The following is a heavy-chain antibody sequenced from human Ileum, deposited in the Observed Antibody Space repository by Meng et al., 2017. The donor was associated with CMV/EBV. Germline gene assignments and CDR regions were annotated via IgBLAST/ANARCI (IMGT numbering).Heavy chain of an antibody. CDR1: FTSYG. CDR3: ARGSQKDCSSSSCSQWWFDP. V-gene: IGHV1-18*01. CDR2: ISPYNGNV. D-gene: IGHD2-2*01. Sequence: FTSYGISWVRQAPGQGLEWMGWISPYNGNVNYAQNLQGRVTMTTDTSTSTAYMELRSLRSDDTALYYCARGSQKDCSSSSCSQWWFDPWGQGTLVTVSS. J-gene: IGHJ5*02.